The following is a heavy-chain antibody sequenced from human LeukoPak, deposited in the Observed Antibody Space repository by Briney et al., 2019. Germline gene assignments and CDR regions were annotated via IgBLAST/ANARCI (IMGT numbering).Heavy chain of an antibody. CDR3: ARASIAVPCGY. J-gene: IGHJ4*02. V-gene: IGHV1-8*01. CDR1: VYTFTSYD. D-gene: IGHD6-19*01. CDR2: MNPNSGNT. Sequence: ASVKVSCKASVYTFTSYDINWVRQATGQGLEWMGWMNPNSGNTGYAQKFQGRVTMTRNTSISTTYMELSSLRSEDTAVYYCARASIAVPCGYWGQGTLVTVSS.